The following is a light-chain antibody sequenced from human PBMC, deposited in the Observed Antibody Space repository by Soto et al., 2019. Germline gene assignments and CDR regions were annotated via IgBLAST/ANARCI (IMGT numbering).Light chain of an antibody. CDR2: AAS. CDR1: QSVGVY. Sequence: IQMTQSPSSLSASVGDRVTITCRASQSVGVYLNWYQQKPGKAPKLLIYAASSLQSGVPSRFSGSGSGTDFTLTISSLQAEDFATYYCQQSYTTPWTFGQGTKVDIK. CDR3: QQSYTTPWT. J-gene: IGKJ1*01. V-gene: IGKV1-39*01.